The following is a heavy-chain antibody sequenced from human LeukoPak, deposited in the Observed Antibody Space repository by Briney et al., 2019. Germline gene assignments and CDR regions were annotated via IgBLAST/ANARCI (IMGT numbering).Heavy chain of an antibody. Sequence: GGSLRLSCAASGFTFSSHLMHWVRQAQGTGLVWVSSVKSDGTATNYADSVKGRFTISRDNAKNTLYLQMKSLRAEDTAAYYCARYRVITNDYFDSWGQGTLVTVSS. CDR3: ARYRVITNDYFDS. J-gene: IGHJ4*02. D-gene: IGHD3-16*01. V-gene: IGHV3-74*01. CDR2: VKSDGTAT. CDR1: GFTFSSHL.